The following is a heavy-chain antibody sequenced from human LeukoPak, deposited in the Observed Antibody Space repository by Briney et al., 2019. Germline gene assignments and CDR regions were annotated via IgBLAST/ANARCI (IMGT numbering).Heavy chain of an antibody. J-gene: IGHJ5*02. CDR3: ARDACSGGSCTVYNWFDP. CDR1: GGSFSGYY. D-gene: IGHD2-15*01. CDR2: INHSGST. Sequence: SETLSLTCAVYGGSFSGYYWSWIRQPPGKGLEWIGEINHSGSTNYNPSLKSRVTISVDTSKNQFSLKLSSVTAADTAVYYCARDACSGGSCTVYNWFDPWGQGTLVTVSS. V-gene: IGHV4-34*01.